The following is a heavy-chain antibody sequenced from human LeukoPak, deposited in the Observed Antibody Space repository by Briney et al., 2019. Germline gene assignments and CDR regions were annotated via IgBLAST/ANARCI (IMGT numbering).Heavy chain of an antibody. CDR2: IAVTGGT. CDR3: ARGGSYYPA. J-gene: IGHJ5*02. CDR1: GFTFSSYW. V-gene: IGHV3-23*01. D-gene: IGHD1-26*01. Sequence: GGSLRLSCEASGFTFSSYWMHWVRQVPGKGLEWVSAIAVTGGTYHTDSVRGRLTISRDSSKNTLYLQMNSLRAEDTAVYYCARGGSYYPAWGQGTLVTVSS.